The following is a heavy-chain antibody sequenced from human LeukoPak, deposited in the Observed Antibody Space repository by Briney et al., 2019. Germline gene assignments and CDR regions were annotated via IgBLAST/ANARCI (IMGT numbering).Heavy chain of an antibody. Sequence: PSETLSLTCAVYGGSFSGYYWSWIRQPPGKGLEWIGEINHSGSTNYNPSLKSRVTISVDTSKNQFSLKLSSVTAADTAVYYCARAVSRRDIVVVPAAIERPRSYYGMDVWGRGTTVTVSS. J-gene: IGHJ6*02. CDR2: INHSGST. CDR3: ARAVSRRDIVVVPAAIERPRSYYGMDV. D-gene: IGHD2-2*01. V-gene: IGHV4-34*09. CDR1: GGSFSGYY.